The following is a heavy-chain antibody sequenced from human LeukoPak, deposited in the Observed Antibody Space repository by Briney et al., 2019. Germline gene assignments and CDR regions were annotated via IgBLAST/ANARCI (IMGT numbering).Heavy chain of an antibody. V-gene: IGHV1-8*01. CDR3: TRGSSGRRDN. J-gene: IGHJ4*02. D-gene: IGHD6-19*01. Sequence: ATVKVSCKASVYTFTSCDINWVRQATGQGLEWMGWMNPNSGNKGYGQSFQGRITMTRDISIGTAYMELSNLTSEDTAIYYCTRGSSGRRDNWGQGTLVTVSA. CDR2: MNPNSGNK. CDR1: VYTFTSCD.